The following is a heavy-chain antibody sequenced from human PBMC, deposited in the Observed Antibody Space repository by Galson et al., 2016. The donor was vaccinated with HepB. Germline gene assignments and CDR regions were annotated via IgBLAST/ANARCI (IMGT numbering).Heavy chain of an antibody. Sequence: TLSLTCTVSGGSISSDYWSWIRQPPGKGLEWIGYVYNSGITKYNPSLMSRVTISVDTSKTQFSLSLRSVPAADTAVYYCARHRQAVAGIFDYWGQGKMVTVSS. CDR2: VYNSGIT. CDR3: ARHRQAVAGIFDY. V-gene: IGHV4-59*08. D-gene: IGHD6-19*01. J-gene: IGHJ4*02. CDR1: GGSISSDY.